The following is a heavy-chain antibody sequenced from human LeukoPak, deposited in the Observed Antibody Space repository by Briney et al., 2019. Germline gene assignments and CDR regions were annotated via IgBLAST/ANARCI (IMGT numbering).Heavy chain of an antibody. V-gene: IGHV3-30*04. CDR3: ARDRGYSYGPFDY. CDR1: GFTFSSYA. D-gene: IGHD5-18*01. CDR2: ISYDGSNK. Sequence: GRSLRLSCAAYGFTFSSYAMHWVRQAPGKGLEWVAVISYDGSNKYYADSVKGRFTISRDNSKNTLYLQMNSLRAEDTAVYYCARDRGYSYGPFDYWGQGTLVTVSS. J-gene: IGHJ4*02.